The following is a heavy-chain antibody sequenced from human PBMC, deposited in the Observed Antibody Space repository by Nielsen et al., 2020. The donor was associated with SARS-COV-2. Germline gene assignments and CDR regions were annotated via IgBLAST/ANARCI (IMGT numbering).Heavy chain of an antibody. D-gene: IGHD3-22*01. J-gene: IGHJ3*02. Sequence: SGPTLVKPTQTLTLTCTFSGFSLSTSGMCVSWIRQPPGKALEWLALIDWNDDKYYSTSLKTRLTISKDTSKNQLVLTMTNMDPVDTATYYCARINRGYYSLDAFDIWGQGTMVTVSS. CDR2: IDWNDDK. V-gene: IGHV2-70*01. CDR3: ARINRGYYSLDAFDI. CDR1: GFSLSTSGMC.